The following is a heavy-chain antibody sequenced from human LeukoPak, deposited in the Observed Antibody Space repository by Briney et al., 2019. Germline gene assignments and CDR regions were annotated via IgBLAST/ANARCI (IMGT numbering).Heavy chain of an antibody. CDR2: ISYDGSSV. CDR3: ARDARQGYSSGWHFYFDY. D-gene: IGHD6-19*01. V-gene: IGHV3-30-3*01. J-gene: IGHJ4*02. Sequence: GGSLRLSCAASGFTFSRHGMHWVRQAPGKGLEWVAVISYDGSSVYYPDSVKGRFTISRDNSKNTLYLQMNSLRAEDTAVYYCARDARQGYSSGWHFYFDYWGQGTLVTVSS. CDR1: GFTFSRHG.